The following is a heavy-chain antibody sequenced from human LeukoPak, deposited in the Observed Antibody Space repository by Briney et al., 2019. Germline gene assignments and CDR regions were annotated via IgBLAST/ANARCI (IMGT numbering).Heavy chain of an antibody. J-gene: IGHJ5*02. CDR3: AKDPDYDVWSGYYT. CDR2: ISYDGSNK. D-gene: IGHD3-3*01. CDR1: GFTFSSYA. V-gene: IGHV3-30-3*01. Sequence: GGSLRLSCAASGFTFSSYAMHWVRQAPGKGLEWVAVISYDGSNKYYADSVKGRFTISRDNSKNMLYLQMNSLRAEDTAVYYCAKDPDYDVWSGYYTWGQGTLVSVSS.